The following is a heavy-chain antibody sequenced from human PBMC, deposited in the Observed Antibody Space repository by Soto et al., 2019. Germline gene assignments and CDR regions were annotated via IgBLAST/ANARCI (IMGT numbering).Heavy chain of an antibody. J-gene: IGHJ4*02. Sequence: EVQLLESGGGLVQPGGSLRLSCAVSGFTFSNYAMSWVRQAPGKGLEWVAVISGSGGSTFYADSLKGRFTISRDNSKKTLHLQINSLRAEDTAVYYCAKDSGSSGLFDYWGQGTLVAVSS. CDR3: AKDSGSSGLFDY. D-gene: IGHD5-12*01. CDR2: ISGSGGST. CDR1: GFTFSNYA. V-gene: IGHV3-23*01.